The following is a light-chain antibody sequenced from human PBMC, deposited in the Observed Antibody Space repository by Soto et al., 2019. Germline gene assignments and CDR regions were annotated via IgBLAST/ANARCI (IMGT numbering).Light chain of an antibody. CDR3: MQAIQAPRT. Sequence: DIVLTQSPISLPVTPGEPASISCRSSQSLLDSNGRIYSDWYLQKPGQSPQLLMYLGSIRSSGVPARFSGSGSGTDFTLKITRVEAEDVGVYYCMQAIQAPRTFGLGTKVEIK. CDR1: QSLLDSNGRIY. CDR2: LGS. V-gene: IGKV2-28*01. J-gene: IGKJ1*01.